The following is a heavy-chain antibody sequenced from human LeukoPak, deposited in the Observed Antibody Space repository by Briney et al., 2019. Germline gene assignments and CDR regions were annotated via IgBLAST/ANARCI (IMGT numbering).Heavy chain of an antibody. D-gene: IGHD1-26*01. CDR1: GDSISTYY. V-gene: IGHV4-59*01. Sequence: SETLSLTCSFSGDSISTYYWSWIRQSPGKGLEWIGHIYSSGNTDYNSSLKSRVTISVDTSKSQFSLRLSSVTATDTAVYYCARLRWQLVGPYFDYWGQGILVTVSS. CDR2: IYSSGNT. J-gene: IGHJ4*02. CDR3: ARLRWQLVGPYFDY.